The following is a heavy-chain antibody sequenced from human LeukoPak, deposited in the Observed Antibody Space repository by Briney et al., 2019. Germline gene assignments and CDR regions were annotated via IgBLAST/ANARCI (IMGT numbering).Heavy chain of an antibody. V-gene: IGHV3-7*01. CDR3: ARRFSFGELFIDY. CDR1: GFTFSTYY. D-gene: IGHD3-10*01. Sequence: GGSLRLSCAASGFTFSTYYMNWVRQAPGKGLEWVSNIRADGSGKWYMDSVKGRFTISRDNAKDSLFLQMNNLRAADTAVYYCARRFSFGELFIDYWGQGTLVTVSS. J-gene: IGHJ4*02. CDR2: IRADGSGK.